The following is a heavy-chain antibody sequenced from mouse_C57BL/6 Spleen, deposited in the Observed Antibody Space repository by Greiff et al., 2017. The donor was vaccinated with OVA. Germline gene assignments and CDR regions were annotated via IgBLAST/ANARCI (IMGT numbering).Heavy chain of an antibody. CDR2: IDPGNSDT. D-gene: IGHD3-2*02. CDR3: TRALDNSGPSSFAY. CDR1: GYTFTSYW. Sequence: VQLQQSGTVLARPGASVKMSCKTSGYTFTSYWMHWVKQRPGQGLEWIGAIDPGNSDTSYNQQFKGKATLTAVPSASTAYMELSSLTTEDSSAEYCTRALDNSGPSSFAYWGQGTLVTVSA. V-gene: IGHV1-5*01. J-gene: IGHJ3*01.